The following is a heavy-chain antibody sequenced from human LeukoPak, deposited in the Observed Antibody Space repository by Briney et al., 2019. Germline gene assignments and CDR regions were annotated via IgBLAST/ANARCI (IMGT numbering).Heavy chain of an antibody. V-gene: IGHV3-53*01. J-gene: IGHJ4*02. CDR3: AKTGGRGDPFDY. CDR1: GLTVCSKH. CDR2: IYSGGST. Sequence: GGSLTFSCAAYGLTVCSKHMMWLPQAPGKGLVWVSIIYSGGSTYYADSVKGRFTISRDNAENSLYLEMNSLRVEDTAVYYCAKTGGRGDPFDYWGQGTLVTVSS. D-gene: IGHD2-21*02.